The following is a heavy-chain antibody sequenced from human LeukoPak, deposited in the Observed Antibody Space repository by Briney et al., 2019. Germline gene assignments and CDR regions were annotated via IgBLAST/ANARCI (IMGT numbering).Heavy chain of an antibody. J-gene: IGHJ4*02. CDR3: ARDGLVVRATVSGMKRKFDY. D-gene: IGHD6-19*01. CDR2: INPNSGGT. V-gene: IGHV1-2*02. Sequence: ASVKVSCKASGYTFTGYYMHWVRQAPGQGLEWMGWINPNSGGTNYAQKFQGRVTMTRDTSIGTAYMELSRLRSDDTAVYYCARDGLVVRATVSGMKRKFDYWGQGTLVTVSS. CDR1: GYTFTGYY.